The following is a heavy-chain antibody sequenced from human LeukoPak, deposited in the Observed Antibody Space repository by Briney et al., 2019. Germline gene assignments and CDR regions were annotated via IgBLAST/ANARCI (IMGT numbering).Heavy chain of an antibody. CDR2: FDPEDGET. J-gene: IGHJ5*02. D-gene: IGHD3-3*01. Sequence: ASVTVSCKVSGYTLTELSMHWVRQAPGKGLEWMGGFDPEDGETIYAQKFQGRVTMTEDTSTDTAYMELSSLRSEDTAVYYCATEVRFLEWLLAGWFDPWGQGTLVTVSS. CDR3: ATEVRFLEWLLAGWFDP. V-gene: IGHV1-24*01. CDR1: GYTLTELS.